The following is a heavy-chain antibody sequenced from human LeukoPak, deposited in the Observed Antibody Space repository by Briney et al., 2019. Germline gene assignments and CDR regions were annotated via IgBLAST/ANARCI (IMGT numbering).Heavy chain of an antibody. CDR2: ISSSGSTI. Sequence: GGSLRLSCGASGFTFSTYEMNWVRQAPGKGLEWVSYISSSGSTIYYADSVKGRFTISRDNPKNSLSLQMNSLRAEDTAVYYCASSSSLGNWGQGTLVTVSS. CDR1: GFTFSTYE. CDR3: ASSSSLGN. V-gene: IGHV3-48*03. D-gene: IGHD6-6*01. J-gene: IGHJ4*02.